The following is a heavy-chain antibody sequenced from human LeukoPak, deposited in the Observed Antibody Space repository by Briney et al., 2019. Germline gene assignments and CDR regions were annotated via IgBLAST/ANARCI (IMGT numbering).Heavy chain of an antibody. Sequence: SETLSLTCTVSGGSISSYYWSWIRQPPGKGLEWIGYIYYSGSNNYNSALKSQVTTSADTSKNQFSLKLSSVTAADTAVYYCARIGGIPLGSFDIWGQGTMVTVSS. CDR3: ARIGGIPLGSFDI. CDR1: GGSISSYY. CDR2: IYYSGSN. J-gene: IGHJ3*02. V-gene: IGHV4-59*01. D-gene: IGHD2-2*02.